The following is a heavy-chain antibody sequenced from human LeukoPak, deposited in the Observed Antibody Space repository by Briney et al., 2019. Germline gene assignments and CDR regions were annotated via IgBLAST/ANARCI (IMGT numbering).Heavy chain of an antibody. Sequence: PGGSLRLSCEASGFNFDDYVMSWVRQGPGKGLEWVSGINWNGGSTGYADSVKGRFTISRDNAKNSLYLQMNSLRAEDTALYYCARVPMFGVPPAQDYNYYMDVWGKGTTVTVSS. CDR3: ARVPMFGVPPAQDYNYYMDV. CDR1: GFNFDDYV. D-gene: IGHD3-3*01. CDR2: INWNGGST. J-gene: IGHJ6*03. V-gene: IGHV3-20*04.